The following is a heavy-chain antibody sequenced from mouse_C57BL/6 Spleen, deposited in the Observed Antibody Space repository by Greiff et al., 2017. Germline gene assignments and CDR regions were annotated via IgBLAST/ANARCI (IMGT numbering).Heavy chain of an antibody. J-gene: IGHJ4*01. CDR3: ARPLFDYYGSSYYAMDY. Sequence: LMESGASVKISCKASGYAFSSSWMNWVKQRPGKGLEWIGRIYPGDGDTNYNGKFKGKATLTADKSSSTAYMQLSSLTSEDSAVYFCARPLFDYYGSSYYAMDYWGQGTSVTVSS. CDR2: IYPGDGDT. V-gene: IGHV1-82*01. CDR1: GYAFSSSW. D-gene: IGHD1-1*01.